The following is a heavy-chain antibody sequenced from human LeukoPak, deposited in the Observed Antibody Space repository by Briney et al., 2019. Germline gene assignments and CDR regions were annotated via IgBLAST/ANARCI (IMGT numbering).Heavy chain of an antibody. D-gene: IGHD5-18*01. CDR2: IYPGDSDT. J-gene: IGHJ4*02. V-gene: IGHV5-51*01. CDR3: ARRGEAMDPFDY. CDR1: GYSFTSYW. Sequence: GESLKISSKGSGYSFTSYWIGWVRQLPGKGLEWMGIIYPGDSDTRYSPSFQGQVTISADNSINTDYLQWSSLKASDTAIYYCARRGEAMDPFDYWGQGTLVTVSS.